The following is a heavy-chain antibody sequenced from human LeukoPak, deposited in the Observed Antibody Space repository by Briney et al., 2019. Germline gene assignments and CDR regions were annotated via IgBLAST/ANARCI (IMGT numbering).Heavy chain of an antibody. V-gene: IGHV3-21*01. CDR1: GFTFSSYS. D-gene: IGHD2-8*01. J-gene: IGHJ6*03. CDR2: ISSSSSYI. CDR3: ARELIVLMVYAINYMDV. Sequence: GGSLRLSCAASGFTFSSYSMNWVRQAPGQGLEWVSSISSSSSYIYYADSVKGRFTISRDNAKNSLYLQMNSLRAEDTAVYYCARELIVLMVYAINYMDVWGKGTTVTVSS.